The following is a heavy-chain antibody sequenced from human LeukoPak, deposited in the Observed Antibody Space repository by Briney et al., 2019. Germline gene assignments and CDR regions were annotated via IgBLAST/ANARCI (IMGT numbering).Heavy chain of an antibody. J-gene: IGHJ4*02. V-gene: IGHV1-46*01. Sequence: ASVKVSYTTSGYTFTCYYMHWVRQAPGQGLEWMGIINPRGGSTMYAHNLQGRVTMTRDTSTSTVYMELSSLRSEDTAVYYCASTPRIPAAGTIDYWGQGTLVTVSS. D-gene: IGHD6-13*01. CDR2: INPRGGST. CDR1: GYTFTCYY. CDR3: ASTPRIPAAGTIDY.